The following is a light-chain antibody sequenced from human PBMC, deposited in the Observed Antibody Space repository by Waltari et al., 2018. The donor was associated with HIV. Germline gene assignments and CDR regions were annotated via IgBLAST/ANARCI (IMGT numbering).Light chain of an antibody. V-gene: IGLV3-21*04. J-gene: IGLJ2*01. CDR3: QVWDSDSRTVV. Sequence: SYVLTQSPSVSVDPAETAMISCGGPHIEDTSVYWYQQRAGQAPLLVIQYDVERPSGIPDRISASKSKTTATLTITRVEAGDEADYFCQVWDSDSRTVVFGGGTRLTVL. CDR1: HIEDTS. CDR2: YDV.